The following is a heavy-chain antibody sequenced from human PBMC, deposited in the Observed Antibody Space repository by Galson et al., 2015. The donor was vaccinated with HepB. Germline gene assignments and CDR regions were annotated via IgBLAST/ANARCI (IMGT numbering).Heavy chain of an antibody. Sequence: ETLSLTCAVYGGSFSGYYWSWIRQSPEKGLEYIGEINHRGYTTYNPSFKSRVTIAVDMSKNEFSLKMKSVTAADTAVYYCARVDIVTTNFFDPWGQGTPVSVSS. D-gene: IGHD5-12*01. CDR2: INHRGYT. J-gene: IGHJ5*02. V-gene: IGHV4-34*01. CDR1: GGSFSGYY. CDR3: ARVDIVTTNFFDP.